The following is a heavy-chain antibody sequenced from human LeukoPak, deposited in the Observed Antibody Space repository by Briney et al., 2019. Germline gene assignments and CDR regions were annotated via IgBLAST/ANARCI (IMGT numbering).Heavy chain of an antibody. D-gene: IGHD4/OR15-4a*01. Sequence: GRSLSLSCAASGFTFSKYTIHWVRQAPGKGLEWVSYISSSGSTIYYADSVKGRFTISRDNAKNSLYLQMNSLRAEDTAVYYCARDIDYFFDYWGQGTLVTVSS. CDR1: GFTFSKYT. V-gene: IGHV3-48*03. CDR2: ISSSGSTI. CDR3: ARDIDYFFDY. J-gene: IGHJ4*02.